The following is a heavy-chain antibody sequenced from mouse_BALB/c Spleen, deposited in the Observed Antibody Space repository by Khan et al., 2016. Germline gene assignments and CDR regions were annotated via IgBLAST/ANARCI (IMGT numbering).Heavy chain of an antibody. J-gene: IGHJ4*01. CDR1: GFNIKDTY. CDR2: IDPANGNT. CDR3: ASGVDY. Sequence: LQLQQSGAELVKPGASVKLSCTASGFNIKDTYMHWVKQRPEQGLEWIGRIDPANGNTKYDPKFQGKATITADTSSNTAYLQLSSLTSADTAVYYCASGVDYWGQGTSVTVSS. V-gene: IGHV14-3*02.